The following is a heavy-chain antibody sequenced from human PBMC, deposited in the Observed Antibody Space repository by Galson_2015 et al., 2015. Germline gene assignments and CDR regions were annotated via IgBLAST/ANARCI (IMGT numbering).Heavy chain of an antibody. Sequence: SLRLSCAASGFTFSGYAMSWVRQAPGKGLEWVSAISESGRDTYYADSVKGRFTISRDNSKNTMYLQMNSLRAEDTAVYYCAKGREWELPLDYWGQGALVTVSS. CDR2: ISESGRDT. V-gene: IGHV3-23*01. CDR1: GFTFSGYA. D-gene: IGHD1-26*01. CDR3: AKGREWELPLDY. J-gene: IGHJ4*02.